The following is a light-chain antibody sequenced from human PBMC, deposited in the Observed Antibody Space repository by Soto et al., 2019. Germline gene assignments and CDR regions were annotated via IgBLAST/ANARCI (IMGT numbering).Light chain of an antibody. Sequence: DIQMTQSPSTLSASVGDRVTITCRASQSVSNWLAWYQQKPGKAPKLLIFDVSSLESGVPPRFSGSGSGTEFTLNISSLQPDDFATYYCQQYNSYSPWTFGQGTKVEIK. CDR1: QSVSNW. CDR3: QQYNSYSPWT. J-gene: IGKJ1*01. CDR2: DVS. V-gene: IGKV1-5*01.